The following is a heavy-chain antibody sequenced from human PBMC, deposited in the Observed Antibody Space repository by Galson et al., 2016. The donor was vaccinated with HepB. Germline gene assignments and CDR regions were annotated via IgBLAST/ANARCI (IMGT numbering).Heavy chain of an antibody. V-gene: IGHV1-46*01. CDR2: INPSGGST. CDR3: ARGGYYDSSGSLRY. J-gene: IGHJ4*02. D-gene: IGHD3-22*01. Sequence: SVKVSCKASGYTFTRYYIHWVRQAPGQGLEWMGVINPSGGSTKDAQKFQGRVTMTRDTSTSTVYMELSSLRSEDTAVYFCARGGYYDSSGSLRYWGQGTLLTVSS. CDR1: GYTFTRYY.